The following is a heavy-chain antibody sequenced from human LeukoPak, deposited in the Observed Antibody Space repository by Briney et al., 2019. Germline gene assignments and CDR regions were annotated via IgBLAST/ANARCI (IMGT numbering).Heavy chain of an antibody. V-gene: IGHV4-59*12. Sequence: SETLSLTCTVSGGSISNSYWSWIRQPPGKGLEWIGFIYYSRSTSHNPSLKRRVTISVDTSKNQMSLNLSSVTAADTAVYFCARTRTYSSSCFDYWGQGALVTVSS. CDR1: GGSISNSY. D-gene: IGHD6-13*01. CDR2: IYYSRST. CDR3: ARTRTYSSSCFDY. J-gene: IGHJ4*02.